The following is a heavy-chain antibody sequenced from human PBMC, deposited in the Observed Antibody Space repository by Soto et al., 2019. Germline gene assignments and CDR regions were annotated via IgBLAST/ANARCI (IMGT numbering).Heavy chain of an antibody. CDR3: ARDLDVYNPPVDY. Sequence: SETLSLTCAVSGYSISSGYYWGWIRQPPGKGLEWIGNIYHSGSTYYNPSLKSRVTISVDTSRNQFSLKLSSVTAADTAVYYCARDLDVYNPPVDYWGQGTLVTV. CDR2: IYHSGST. CDR1: GYSISSGYY. V-gene: IGHV4-38-2*02. J-gene: IGHJ4*02. D-gene: IGHD1-1*01.